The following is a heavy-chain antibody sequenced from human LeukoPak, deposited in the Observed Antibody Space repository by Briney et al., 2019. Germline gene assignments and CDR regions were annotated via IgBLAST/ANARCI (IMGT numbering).Heavy chain of an antibody. D-gene: IGHD3-10*01. CDR2: ISYDGSNK. CDR1: GFTFSSYG. V-gene: IGHV3-30*18. J-gene: IGHJ4*02. CDR3: AKVPTYGSGSYHDY. Sequence: GGPLRLSCAASGFTFSSYGMHWVRQAPGKGLEWVAVISYDGSNKYYADSVKGRFTISRDNSKNTLYLQMNSLRAEDTAVYYCAKVPTYGSGSYHDYWGQGTLVTVSS.